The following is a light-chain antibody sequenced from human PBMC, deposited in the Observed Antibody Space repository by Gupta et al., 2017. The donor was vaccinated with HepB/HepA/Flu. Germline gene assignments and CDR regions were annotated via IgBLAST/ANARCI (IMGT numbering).Light chain of an antibody. J-gene: IGKJ5*01. V-gene: IGKV1-39*01. Sequence: DIQLTQSPSSLSASVVDRVTITCRASQSISSYFNWYQQKPGRAPKLLIYAASSLQSGVPSRFSGSGYGTDFTLTISSRQPEDVAAIYCQQHYRNRLVRFGQGTQLEIK. CDR3: QQHYRNRLVR. CDR1: QSISSY. CDR2: AAS.